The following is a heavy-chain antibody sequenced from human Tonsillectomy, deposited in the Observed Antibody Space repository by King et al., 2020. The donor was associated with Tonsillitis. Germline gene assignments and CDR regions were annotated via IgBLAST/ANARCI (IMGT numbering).Heavy chain of an antibody. CDR2: IIASGGST. CDR1: GFTFSSFA. Sequence: VQLVESGGGLVQPGGSLRLSCAASGFTFSSFAMSWVRQAPGKGLEWVSAIIASGGSTYYAGSVQGRFTISRDNSKNTLFLQMNSLRAEDTAVYYCAKDLNSRIAVADNFDYWGQGTLVTVSS. V-gene: IGHV3-23*04. J-gene: IGHJ4*02. D-gene: IGHD6-19*01. CDR3: AKDLNSRIAVADNFDY.